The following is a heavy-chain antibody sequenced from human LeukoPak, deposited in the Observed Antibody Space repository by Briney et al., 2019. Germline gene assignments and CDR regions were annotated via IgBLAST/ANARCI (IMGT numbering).Heavy chain of an antibody. Sequence: SVKVSCKASGGTFSSYAISWVRQAPGQGLEWMGRIIPILGIANYAQKFQGRVTITADKSTSTAYMELRSLRSDDTAVYYCASGYSSPNYYYGMDVWGQGTTVTVSS. CDR3: ASGYSSPNYYYGMDV. CDR2: IIPILGIA. D-gene: IGHD6-13*01. J-gene: IGHJ6*02. CDR1: GGTFSSYA. V-gene: IGHV1-69*04.